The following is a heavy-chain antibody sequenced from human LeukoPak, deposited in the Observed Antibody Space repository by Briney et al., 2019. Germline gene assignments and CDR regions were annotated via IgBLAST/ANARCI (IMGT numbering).Heavy chain of an antibody. Sequence: ASANVSCKASEFTFTDYAINWVRQAPGQRLEWMGWINAGNGNTRYSQRFQGRVTITRDTSASTAYMELSSLTSEDTAVYYCTRGRWSATTASYYLDFWGQGTLVTVSS. J-gene: IGHJ4*02. V-gene: IGHV1-3*01. CDR2: INAGNGNT. CDR1: EFTFTDYA. D-gene: IGHD5-24*01. CDR3: TRGRWSATTASYYLDF.